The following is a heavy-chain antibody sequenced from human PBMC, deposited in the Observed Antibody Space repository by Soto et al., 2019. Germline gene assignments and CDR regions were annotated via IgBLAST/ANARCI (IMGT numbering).Heavy chain of an antibody. Sequence: APVKVSCKASGFTFSAYYIYWVRKDPGQGLEWIGWINPNSGGTNNAQKFQGRVTVTRDTSISTVYMELSSLRSGDTAVYYCARESGGATATLDYYYFYMDVWGKGTTVTVSS. CDR3: ARESGGATATLDYYYFYMDV. CDR2: INPNSGGT. CDR1: GFTFSAYY. J-gene: IGHJ6*03. V-gene: IGHV1-2*02. D-gene: IGHD5-12*01.